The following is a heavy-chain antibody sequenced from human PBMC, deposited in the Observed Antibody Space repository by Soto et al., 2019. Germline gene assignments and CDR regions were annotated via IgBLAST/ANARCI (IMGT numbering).Heavy chain of an antibody. Sequence: QVQLQQWGAGLLKPSETLSLTCAVYGGSFSGYQWSWIRQTPGKGLEWIGGINDSGDINYNPSLKSRVTVVVDSRKMQISLRLSSVTSADKAVYYCARGLILWFGELSRRGGYYYYMDVWGKGTTVTVSS. D-gene: IGHD3-10*01. J-gene: IGHJ6*03. CDR1: GGSFSGYQ. V-gene: IGHV4-34*01. CDR3: ARGLILWFGELSRRGGYYYYMDV. CDR2: INDSGDI.